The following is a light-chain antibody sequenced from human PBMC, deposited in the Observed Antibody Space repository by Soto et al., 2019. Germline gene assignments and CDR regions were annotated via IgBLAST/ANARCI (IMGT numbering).Light chain of an antibody. CDR1: QSIGTY. V-gene: IGKV1-39*01. J-gene: IGKJ1*01. CDR3: QQSYSTPT. Sequence: IQMTQSPSSLSASVGDRVTISCRASQSIGTYLHWYQPKLGKAPKFLIYSASTLQSGVPSRFSGSGSGTYFTLTISGLQPEDFATYYCQQSYSTPTFGQGTKVDIK. CDR2: SAS.